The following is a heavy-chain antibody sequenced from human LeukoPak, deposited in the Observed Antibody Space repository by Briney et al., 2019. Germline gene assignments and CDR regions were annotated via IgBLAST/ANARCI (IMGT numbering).Heavy chain of an antibody. CDR2: INSNSGGT. J-gene: IGHJ3*02. CDR1: GYTFTGYY. V-gene: IGHV1-2*02. Sequence: GASVKVSCKASGYTFTGYYMHWVRQAPGQGLEWMGWINSNSGGTNYAQKFQGRVTMTRDTSISTAYMELSRLRSDDTAVYYCAGYYDSSGWGGAFDIWGQGTMVTVSS. D-gene: IGHD3-22*01. CDR3: AGYYDSSGWGGAFDI.